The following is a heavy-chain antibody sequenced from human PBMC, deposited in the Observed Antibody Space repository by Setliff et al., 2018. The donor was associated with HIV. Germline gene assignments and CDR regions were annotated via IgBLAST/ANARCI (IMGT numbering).Heavy chain of an antibody. CDR3: ATCRHRPSNWFDP. CDR1: GGSVSSPSYD. CDR2: VYNSGIT. V-gene: IGHV4-39*07. J-gene: IGHJ5*02. Sequence: PSETLSLTCAVSGGSVSSPSYDWGWIRQPPGKGLEWIGSVYNSGITFKNPSLKSRVSISVDRSGNQFSLRLTSVTAADTAVYYCATCRHRPSNWFDPWGQGTVVTVSS.